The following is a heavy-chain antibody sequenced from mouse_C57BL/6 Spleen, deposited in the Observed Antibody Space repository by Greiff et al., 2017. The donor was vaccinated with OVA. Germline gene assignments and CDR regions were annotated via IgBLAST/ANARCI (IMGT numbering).Heavy chain of an antibody. CDR2: ISDGGSYT. D-gene: IGHD1-1*01. Sequence: DVMLVESGGGLVKPGGSLKLSCAASGFTFSSYAMSWVRQTPEKRLEWVATISDGGSYTYYPDNVKGRFTISRDNAKNNLYLQMSHLKSEDTAMYYCARFSRRYFDVWGTGTTVTVSS. J-gene: IGHJ1*03. CDR3: ARFSRRYFDV. CDR1: GFTFSSYA. V-gene: IGHV5-4*03.